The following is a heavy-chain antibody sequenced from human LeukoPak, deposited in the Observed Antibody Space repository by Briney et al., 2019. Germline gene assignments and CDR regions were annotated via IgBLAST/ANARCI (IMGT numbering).Heavy chain of an antibody. J-gene: IGHJ5*02. CDR2: ISGSGGST. CDR1: GFTFSSYS. V-gene: IGHV3-23*01. D-gene: IGHD4-11*01. Sequence: GGSLRLSCAASGFTFSSYSMNWVRQAPGKGLEWVSAISGSGGSTYYADSVKGRFTISRDNSKNTLYLQMNSLRAEDTAVYYCAKDYSNYVSNWFDPWGQGTLVTVSS. CDR3: AKDYSNYVSNWFDP.